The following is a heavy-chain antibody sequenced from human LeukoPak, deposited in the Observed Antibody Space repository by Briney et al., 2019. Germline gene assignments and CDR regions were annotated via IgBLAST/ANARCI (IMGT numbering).Heavy chain of an antibody. J-gene: IGHJ4*02. CDR2: VSTTASGSTT. CDR1: GFTFSDFY. D-gene: IGHD2-2*03. CDR3: ARGRHGSA. V-gene: IGHV3-11*01. Sequence: GGPLRLSCAASGFTFSDFYMSWIRQAPGKGLEWISYVSTTASGSTTHYTDSVRGRSTISRDNAMRSLYLQMDSLRAEDTAIYYCARGRHGSAWGQGTLVTVSS.